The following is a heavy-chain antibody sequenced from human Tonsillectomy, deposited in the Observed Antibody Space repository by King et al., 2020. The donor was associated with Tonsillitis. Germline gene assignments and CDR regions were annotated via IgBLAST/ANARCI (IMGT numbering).Heavy chain of an antibody. CDR1: GFSLNTDAVG. J-gene: IGHJ4*02. V-gene: IGHV2-5*01. CDR2: IYWNDDK. D-gene: IGHD3-3*01. Sequence: ITLKESGPALVKPTQTLTLTCTFSGFSLNTDAVGVGWIRQPPGKALEWLALIYWNDDKRYSPSLKRRLTITKDTSRNQVVLTMTMMDPVDTSTYYCVHATYYDFWSGYPILEYWGQGTLVTVSS. CDR3: VHATYYDFWSGYPILEY.